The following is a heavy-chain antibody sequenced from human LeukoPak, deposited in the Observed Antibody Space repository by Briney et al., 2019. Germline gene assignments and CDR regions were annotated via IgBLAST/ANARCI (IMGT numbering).Heavy chain of an antibody. CDR3: ARIGTNWNFDY. CDR1: GFTFSSYA. CDR2: ISGSGDST. J-gene: IGHJ4*02. D-gene: IGHD1-20*01. Sequence: GGSLRLSCAASGFTFSSYAMSWVRQAPGKGLEWVSVISGSGDSTYYADSVTGRFTIARDNSRNTLYLQMNSLKTEDTAVYYCARIGTNWNFDYWGQGTLVTVSS. V-gene: IGHV3-23*01.